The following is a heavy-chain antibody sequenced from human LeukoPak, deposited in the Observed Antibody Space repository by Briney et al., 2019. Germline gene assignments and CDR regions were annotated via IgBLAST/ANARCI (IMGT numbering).Heavy chain of an antibody. CDR2: INNDGTAT. Sequence: GGSLRLSCAASGFTFSSYAMSWVRQAPGKGLVWVSCINNDGTATYYADSVKGRFTISRDNAKNTVYLQMNGLRAEDTTVYYCATVSEYWGQGTLVTVSS. V-gene: IGHV3-74*01. CDR3: ATVSEY. CDR1: GFTFSSYA. J-gene: IGHJ4*02.